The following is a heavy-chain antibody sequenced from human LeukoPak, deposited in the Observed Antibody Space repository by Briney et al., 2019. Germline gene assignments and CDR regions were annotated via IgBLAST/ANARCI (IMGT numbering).Heavy chain of an antibody. CDR3: ARVPGYCSSTSCLSYGMDV. CDR2: ISSSSGYI. J-gene: IGHJ6*02. Sequence: GGSLRLSCAASGFTFSSYSMNWVRQAPGKGLEWASSISSSSGYIYYADSVKGRFTISRDNAKNSLYLQMNSLRAEDTAVYYCARVPGYCSSTSCLSYGMDVWGQGTTVTVSS. CDR1: GFTFSSYS. V-gene: IGHV3-21*01. D-gene: IGHD2-2*01.